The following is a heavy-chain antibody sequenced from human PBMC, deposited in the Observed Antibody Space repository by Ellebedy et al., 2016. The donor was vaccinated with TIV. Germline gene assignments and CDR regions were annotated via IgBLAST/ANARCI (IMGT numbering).Heavy chain of an antibody. CDR3: ASCAVVDCTFDY. V-gene: IGHV1-3*01. Sequence: ASVKVSCKASGYTFTSYAMHWVRQAPGQRLEWMGWINAGNGNTKYSQKFQGRVTITRDTSASTAYMELSSLRSEDAAVYYGASCAVVDCTFDYWGQGTLVTVSS. CDR2: INAGNGNT. CDR1: GYTFTSYA. J-gene: IGHJ4*02. D-gene: IGHD2-2*01.